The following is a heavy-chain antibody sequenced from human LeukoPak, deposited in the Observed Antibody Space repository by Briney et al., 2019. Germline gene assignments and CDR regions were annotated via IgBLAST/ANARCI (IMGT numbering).Heavy chain of an antibody. CDR1: GFTFSSYA. CDR3: AKDLGASYSGSYLDY. CDR2: ISGSGGST. V-gene: IGHV3-23*01. D-gene: IGHD1-26*01. Sequence: PGGSLRLSCAASGFTFSSYAMRWVRQAPGKGLEWVSAISGSGGSTYYADSVKGRFTISRDNSKNTLYLQMNSLRAEDTAVYYCAKDLGASYSGSYLDYWGQGTLVTVSS. J-gene: IGHJ4*02.